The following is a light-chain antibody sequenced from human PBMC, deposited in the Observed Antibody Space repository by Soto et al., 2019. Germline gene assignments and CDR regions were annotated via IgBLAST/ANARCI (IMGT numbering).Light chain of an antibody. CDR2: GAS. Sequence: EIVMTQSPATLSVSPGERATLSCRASQSVSSNLAWYQQKPCQAPRLLIYGASTRATGIPARFSGSGSGTEFTLTISSLQSEDFAVYYGQQYKNWPPWTFGQGTKVDIK. CDR1: QSVSSN. J-gene: IGKJ1*01. CDR3: QQYKNWPPWT. V-gene: IGKV3-15*01.